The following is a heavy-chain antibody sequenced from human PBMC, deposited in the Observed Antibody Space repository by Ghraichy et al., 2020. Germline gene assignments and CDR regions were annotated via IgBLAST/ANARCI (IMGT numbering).Heavy chain of an antibody. CDR2: ISGSGGST. CDR3: AKGTVQLSMAYRGGFDY. CDR1: GFTFSSYA. J-gene: IGHJ4*02. V-gene: IGHV3-23*01. D-gene: IGHD3-16*02. Sequence: GESLNISCAASGFTFSSYAMSWVRQAPGKGLEWVSVISGSGGSTYYADSVKGRFTISRDNSKNTLYLQMNSLRAEDTAVYYCAKGTVQLSMAYRGGFDYGGQGTLVTVSS.